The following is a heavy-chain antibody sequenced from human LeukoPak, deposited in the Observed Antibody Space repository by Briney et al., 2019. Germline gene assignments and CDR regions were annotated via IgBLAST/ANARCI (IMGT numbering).Heavy chain of an antibody. Sequence: SVKVSCKASGGTFSSYAISWVRQAPGQGLEWMGGIIPIFGTANYAQKFQGRVTITADESTSTAYMELSSLRSEDTAVYYCARPGLGYSYGYPYHWGQGTLVTVSS. J-gene: IGHJ5*02. CDR2: IIPIFGTA. CDR1: GGTFSSYA. V-gene: IGHV1-69*01. D-gene: IGHD5-18*01. CDR3: ARPGLGYSYGYPYH.